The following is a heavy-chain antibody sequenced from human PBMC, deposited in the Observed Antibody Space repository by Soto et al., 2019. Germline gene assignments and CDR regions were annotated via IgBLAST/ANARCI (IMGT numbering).Heavy chain of an antibody. Sequence: SVKVACPASGFTFTSYAVQWVRQARGQRLEWIGWIVVSSGNTNYAQKFQERVTITRDMSTSTAYMELSSLRSEDTAVYYCAADSPLQHLVVGWVRYGMDGCGQGNTVTVSS. J-gene: IGHJ6*02. CDR2: IVVSSGNT. V-gene: IGHV1-58*01. CDR1: GFTFTSYA. D-gene: IGHD6-13*01. CDR3: AADSPLQHLVVGWVRYGMDG.